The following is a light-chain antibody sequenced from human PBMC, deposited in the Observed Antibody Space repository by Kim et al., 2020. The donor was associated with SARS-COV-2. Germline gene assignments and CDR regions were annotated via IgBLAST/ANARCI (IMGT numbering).Light chain of an antibody. CDR2: QDI. CDR3: QVWDSSTAE. J-gene: IGLJ3*02. CDR1: KLGDRH. V-gene: IGLV3-1*01. Sequence: SYELTQPPSVSVAPGQTAIITCSGDKLGDRHACWYQKRPGQSPVLVIYQDIKRPSGIPERFSGSNSENTATLTISGTQAMDEADYYCQVWDSSTAEFGGGTKLTVL.